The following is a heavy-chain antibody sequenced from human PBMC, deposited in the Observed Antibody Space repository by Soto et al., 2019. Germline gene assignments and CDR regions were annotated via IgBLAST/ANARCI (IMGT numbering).Heavy chain of an antibody. CDR2: IYHTGNA. D-gene: IGHD3-22*01. CDR1: GGSISTSSYY. CDR3: ARDFFDSSDYTTNWFDP. V-gene: IGHV4-39*01. Sequence: SETLSLTCTVSGGSISTSSYYWAWIRQPPGEGLEWIGSIYHTGNAYYNPSLKSRVTISVDTSKNQFSLKLTSVTAADAALYYCARDFFDSSDYTTNWFDPWGQGTLVTVSS. J-gene: IGHJ5*02.